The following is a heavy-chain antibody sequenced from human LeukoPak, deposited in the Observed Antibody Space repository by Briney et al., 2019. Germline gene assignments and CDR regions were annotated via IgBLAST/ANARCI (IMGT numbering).Heavy chain of an antibody. CDR2: INSDGRST. D-gene: IGHD3-22*01. Sequence: SGGSLRLSCVASGFTFSRYWMHWVRQAPGKGLVRVSRINSDGRSTNYADSVKGRFSISRDNAENTLYLQMTSLRAEDTAVYYCARGPTMKMDVWGKGTTVTVSP. CDR1: GFTFSRYW. J-gene: IGHJ6*04. CDR3: ARGPTMKMDV. V-gene: IGHV3-74*01.